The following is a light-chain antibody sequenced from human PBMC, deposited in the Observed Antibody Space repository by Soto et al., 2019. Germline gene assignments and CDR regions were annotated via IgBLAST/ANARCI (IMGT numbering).Light chain of an antibody. CDR1: SGDVGNYDL. CDR2: EVS. CDR3: SAYTARSTLV. V-gene: IGLV2-14*02. Sequence: QSALTQPASVSGSPGQSITISCTGSSGDVGNYDLVSWYQQIPGKAPQLMIFEVSRRPSRVSDRFSGSKSGNTASLTISGLQAEDEGDYYCSAYTARSTLVFGGGTKLTVL. J-gene: IGLJ3*02.